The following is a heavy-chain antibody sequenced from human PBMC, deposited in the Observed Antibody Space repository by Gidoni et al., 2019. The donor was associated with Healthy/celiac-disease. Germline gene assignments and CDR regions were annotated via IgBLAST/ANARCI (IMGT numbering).Heavy chain of an antibody. CDR1: GCTVRSYG. CDR2: ISYDGSNK. CDR3: AKDLHSSCWDLDY. J-gene: IGHJ4*02. Sequence: QVQLVESGGGVVQPGRSLRLACAASGCTVRSYGMHWVRQAPGKGLEWVAVISYDGSNKYYADSVKGRFTISRDNSKNTLYLQMNSLRAEDTAVYYCAKDLHSSCWDLDYWGQGTLVTVSS. V-gene: IGHV3-30*18. D-gene: IGHD6-19*01.